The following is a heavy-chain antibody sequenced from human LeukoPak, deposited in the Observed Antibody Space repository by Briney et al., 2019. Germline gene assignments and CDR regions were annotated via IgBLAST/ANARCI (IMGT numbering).Heavy chain of an antibody. D-gene: IGHD2-15*01. V-gene: IGHV1-46*01. CDR2: INPSGGTT. J-gene: IGHJ3*02. Sequence: ASVKVSCKASGYTFTSYYMHWVRQAPGQGLEWMGIINPSGGTTSYAQKFQGRVTMTRDTSTSTVYMELSSLKSEDTAVYYCARGGCSGGSCYSGAFDIWGQGTMVTVSS. CDR1: GYTFTSYY. CDR3: ARGGCSGGSCYSGAFDI.